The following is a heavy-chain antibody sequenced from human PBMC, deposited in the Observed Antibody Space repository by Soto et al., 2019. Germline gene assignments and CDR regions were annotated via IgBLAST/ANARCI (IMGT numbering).Heavy chain of an antibody. CDR2: IYYSGST. CDR3: ARVRKVGAIVFDY. J-gene: IGHJ4*02. CDR1: GGSISSCCYY. D-gene: IGHD1-26*01. Sequence: KPSETLSLTCTVSGGSISSCCYYWSWIRQHPGKGLEWIGYIYYSGSTYYNPSLKSRVTISVDTSKNQFSLKLSSVTAADTAVYYCARVRKVGAIVFDYWGQGTLVTVSS. V-gene: IGHV4-31*03.